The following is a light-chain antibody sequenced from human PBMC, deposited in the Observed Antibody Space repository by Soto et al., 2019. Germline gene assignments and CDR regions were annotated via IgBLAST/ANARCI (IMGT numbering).Light chain of an antibody. V-gene: IGKV1D-12*01. CDR2: AAS. CDR1: QDISSW. CDR3: QQANSFPPIT. J-gene: IGKJ5*01. Sequence: DIQMTQSPSSVSASVGDRVTITCRASQDISSWLAWYQQKPGEAPKLLIFAASSLQSGVPSRFSSSGFGTDFTLTISSLQPEDFATYYCQQANSFPPITCGQGTRLEIK.